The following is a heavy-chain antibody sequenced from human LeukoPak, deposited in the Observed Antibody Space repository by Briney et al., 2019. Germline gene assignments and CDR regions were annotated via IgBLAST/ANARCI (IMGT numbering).Heavy chain of an antibody. CDR1: GGSISSSNW. CDR3: ARVGFDWSYFDY. J-gene: IGHJ4*02. Sequence: SETLSLTCAVSGGSISSSNWWTWVRQPPGKGLEWIGEIYHSGSTNYNPSLKSRVTISVDKSKNQFSLKLSSVTAADTAVYYCARVGFDWSYFDYWGQGTLVTVSS. V-gene: IGHV4-4*02. CDR2: IYHSGST. D-gene: IGHD3-9*01.